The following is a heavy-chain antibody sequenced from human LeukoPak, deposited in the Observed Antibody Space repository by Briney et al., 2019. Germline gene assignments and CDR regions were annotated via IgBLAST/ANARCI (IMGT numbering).Heavy chain of an antibody. CDR3: AKGKDGYYYHGVDV. Sequence: GGSLRLSCAASGFAFSNYAMSWVRQAPDEGLEWVSVISGSGTDTYYADSVKGRFTVSRDNSKSILYLQLNSLRADDTATYYCAKGKDGYYYHGVDVWGQGTTVTVSS. D-gene: IGHD5-24*01. CDR1: GFAFSNYA. J-gene: IGHJ6*02. CDR2: ISGSGTDT. V-gene: IGHV3-23*01.